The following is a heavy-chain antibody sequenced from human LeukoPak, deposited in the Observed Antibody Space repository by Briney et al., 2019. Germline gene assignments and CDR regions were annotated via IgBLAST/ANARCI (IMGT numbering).Heavy chain of an antibody. CDR2: ISAYNDNT. CDR3: ARDTYDFWSGYSY. CDR1: GYTFTSYG. D-gene: IGHD3-3*01. Sequence: ASVKVSCKACGYTFTSYGITWVRQAPGQGLEWMGWISAYNDNTNYAQKLQGRVTMTTDTSTSTAYMELRSLRSDDTAVYYCARDTYDFWSGYSYWGQGTLVTVSS. J-gene: IGHJ4*02. V-gene: IGHV1-18*01.